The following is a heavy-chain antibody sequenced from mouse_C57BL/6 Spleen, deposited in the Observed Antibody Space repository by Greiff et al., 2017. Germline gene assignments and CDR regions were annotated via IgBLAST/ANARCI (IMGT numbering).Heavy chain of an antibody. D-gene: IGHD1-1*01. CDR1: GYTFTSYW. J-gene: IGHJ1*03. CDR2: IDPSDSYT. CDR3: ARHYYGSSLIYWYFDV. Sequence: VQLQQPGAELVRPGTSVKLPCKASGYTFTSYWMHWVKQRPGQGLEWIGVIDPSDSYTNYNQKFKGKATLTVDTSSSTAYMQLSSLTSEDSAVYYCARHYYGSSLIYWYFDVWGTGTTVTVSS. V-gene: IGHV1-59*01.